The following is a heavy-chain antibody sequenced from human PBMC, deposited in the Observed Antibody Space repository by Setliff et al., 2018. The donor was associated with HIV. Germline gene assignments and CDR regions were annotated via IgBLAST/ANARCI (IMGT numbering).Heavy chain of an antibody. Sequence: GGSLRLSCAASGFTFSTAWMNWVRQAPGKGLEWVAVIWYDGGSKYYADSVKGRFIISRDNSKNTLYLQMNSLRAEDTAVYYCARSRAAGFDYWGQGTLVTAPQ. CDR3: ARSRAAGFDY. CDR1: GFTFSTAW. V-gene: IGHV3-33*08. J-gene: IGHJ4*02. CDR2: IWYDGGSK. D-gene: IGHD6-13*01.